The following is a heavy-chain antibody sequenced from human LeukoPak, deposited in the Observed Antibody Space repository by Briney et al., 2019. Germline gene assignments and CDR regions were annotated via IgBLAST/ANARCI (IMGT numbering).Heavy chain of an antibody. CDR3: ARGPIVGATTWFDP. Sequence: GGSLRLSCAASGFTFSNYWMHWVRQAPGKGLVWDSRIGSDGSSTTYADSVKGRFTISRDNAKNMLSLQMNSLRVEDTAVYYCARGPIVGATTWFDPWGQGTLVTVSS. V-gene: IGHV3-74*01. CDR1: GFTFSNYW. CDR2: IGSDGSST. J-gene: IGHJ5*02. D-gene: IGHD1-26*01.